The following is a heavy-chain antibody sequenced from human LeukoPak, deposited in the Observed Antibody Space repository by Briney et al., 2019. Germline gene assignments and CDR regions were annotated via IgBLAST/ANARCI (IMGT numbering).Heavy chain of an antibody. V-gene: IGHV3-21*01. D-gene: IGHD4/OR15-4a*01. Sequence: GGSLRLSCAASGFTFSSYSMNWVRLAPGKGLEWVSSISSSSSYIYYADSVKGRFTISRDNAKNSLYLQMNSLRAEDTAVYYCARDSSDYVIDYWGQGTLVTVSS. CDR3: ARDSSDYVIDY. J-gene: IGHJ4*02. CDR2: ISSSSSYI. CDR1: GFTFSSYS.